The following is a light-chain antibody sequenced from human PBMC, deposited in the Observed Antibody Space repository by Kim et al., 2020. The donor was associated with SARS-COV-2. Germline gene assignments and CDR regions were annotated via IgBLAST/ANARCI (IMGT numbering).Light chain of an antibody. CDR3: QQYGSSPAT. V-gene: IGKV3-20*01. CDR2: GAS. J-gene: IGKJ1*01. CDR1: QSVSSSY. Sequence: EIVLTQSPGTLSLSPGERATLFCRASQSVSSSYLAWYQQKPGQAPRLLIYGASSRATGIPDRFSGSGSGTDFTLTISRLEPEDFAVYYCQQYGSSPATFGQGTEVDIK.